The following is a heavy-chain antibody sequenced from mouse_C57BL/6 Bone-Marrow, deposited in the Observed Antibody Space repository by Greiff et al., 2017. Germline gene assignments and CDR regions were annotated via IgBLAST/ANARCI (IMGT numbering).Heavy chain of an antibody. D-gene: IGHD1-1*01. CDR3: ASYDGSSYAMDY. Sequence: VQLQQSGAELAKPGASVKLSCKASGYTFTSYWMHWVKQRPGQGLEWIGYINPSTGYTEYNQKFKDKATLTADQSSSTAYMQLSSLTSEDSAVYYCASYDGSSYAMDYWGQGTSVTVSS. CDR2: INPSTGYT. J-gene: IGHJ4*01. V-gene: IGHV1-7*01. CDR1: GYTFTSYW.